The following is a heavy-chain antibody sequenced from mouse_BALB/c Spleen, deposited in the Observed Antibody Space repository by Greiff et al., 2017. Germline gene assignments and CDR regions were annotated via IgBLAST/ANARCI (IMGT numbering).Heavy chain of an antibody. CDR1: GYTFTSYY. CDR2: INPSNGGT. V-gene: IGHV1S81*02. D-gene: IGHD1-1*01. J-gene: IGHJ4*01. Sequence: QVQLQQSGAELVKPGASVKLSCKASGYTFTSYYMYWVKQRPGQGLEWIGEINPSNGGTNFNEKFKSKATLTVDKSSSTAYMQLSSLTSEDSAVYYCTRFGGSPLYAMDYWGQGTSVTVSS. CDR3: TRFGGSPLYAMDY.